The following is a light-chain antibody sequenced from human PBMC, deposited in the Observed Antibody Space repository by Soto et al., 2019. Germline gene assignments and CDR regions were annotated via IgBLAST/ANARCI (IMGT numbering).Light chain of an antibody. CDR3: SSYAGSRYV. J-gene: IGLJ1*01. CDR2: EVS. CDR1: RSDVGGYNY. Sequence: AMTQPPSASWSPGQSVTSCCTGTRSDVGGYNYVSWYQQHPGKAPKLMIYEVSKRPSGVPDRFSGSKSGNTASLTVSGLQAEDEADYYCSSYAGSRYVFGTETKVT. V-gene: IGLV2-8*01.